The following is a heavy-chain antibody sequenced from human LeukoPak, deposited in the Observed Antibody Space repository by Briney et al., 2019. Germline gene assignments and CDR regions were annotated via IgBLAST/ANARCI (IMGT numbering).Heavy chain of an antibody. D-gene: IGHD7-27*01. V-gene: IGHV3-7*01. CDR1: GSTFSNYL. Sequence: GGSLRLSCAASGSTFSNYLMSWVRQAPGKGLEWVANIKQDRSEKYYVDSVKGRFTISRDNAKNSLYLQMNSLRAEDTAVYYCARDLNWVTYWGQGTLVTVSS. CDR2: IKQDRSEK. J-gene: IGHJ4*02. CDR3: ARDLNWVTY.